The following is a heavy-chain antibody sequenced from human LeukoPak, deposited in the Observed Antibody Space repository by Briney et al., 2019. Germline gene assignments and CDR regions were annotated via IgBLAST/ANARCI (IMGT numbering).Heavy chain of an antibody. Sequence: KPGESLKISCKGSGYNFTSYWIGWVRQMPGKGLEWMGIIYPGDSDTRYSPSFQGQVTISADKSISTAYLQWSSLKASDTAMYYCARLSYCSGGSCSYYFDYWGQGTLVTVSS. J-gene: IGHJ4*02. CDR1: GYNFTSYW. CDR2: IYPGDSDT. D-gene: IGHD2-15*01. CDR3: ARLSYCSGGSCSYYFDY. V-gene: IGHV5-51*01.